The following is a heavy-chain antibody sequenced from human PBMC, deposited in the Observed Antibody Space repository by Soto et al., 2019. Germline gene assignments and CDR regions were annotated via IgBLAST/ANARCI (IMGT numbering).Heavy chain of an antibody. Sequence: SETLSLTCTVSGGSIRSYYWSWIRQPPGKGLEWIGYIYYSGSTNYNPSLKSRVTISVDTSKNQFSLKLSSVTAADTAVYYCARHSLYSGYDYGPNYYYYYYHDVRGKGTTVTVSS. CDR1: GGSIRSYY. CDR2: IYYSGST. V-gene: IGHV4-59*08. J-gene: IGHJ6*03. D-gene: IGHD5-12*01. CDR3: ARHSLYSGYDYGPNYYYYYYHDV.